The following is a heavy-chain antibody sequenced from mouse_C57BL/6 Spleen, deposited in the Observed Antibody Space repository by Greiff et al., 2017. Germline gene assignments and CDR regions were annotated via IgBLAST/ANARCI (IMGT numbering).Heavy chain of an antibody. CDR2: INPNNGGT. D-gene: IGHD2-4*01. CDR1: GYTFTDYN. CDR3: ARGDYGRGGYYYAMDY. J-gene: IGHJ4*01. Sequence: VQLQQSGPELVKPGASVKIPCKASGYTFTDYNMDWVKQSHGKSLEWIGDINPNNGGTIYNQKFKGKATLTVDKSSSTAYMELRSLTSEDTAVYYCARGDYGRGGYYYAMDYWGQGTSVTVSS. V-gene: IGHV1-18*01.